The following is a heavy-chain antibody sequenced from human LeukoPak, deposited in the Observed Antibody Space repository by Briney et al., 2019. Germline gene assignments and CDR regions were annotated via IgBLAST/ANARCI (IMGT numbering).Heavy chain of an antibody. Sequence: GASVKVSCKASGYTFTSYYMHWVRQAPGQGLEWMGIINPSGGSTSYAQKFQGRVTMTRDTSTTTVYMELSSLRAEDTAVYYCAKLVYGVPIDYWGQGTLVTVSS. J-gene: IGHJ4*02. CDR1: GYTFTSYY. CDR2: INPSGGST. D-gene: IGHD4-17*01. CDR3: AKLVYGVPIDY. V-gene: IGHV1-46*01.